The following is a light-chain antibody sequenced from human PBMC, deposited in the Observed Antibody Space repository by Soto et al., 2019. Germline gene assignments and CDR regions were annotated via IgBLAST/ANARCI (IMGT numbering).Light chain of an antibody. V-gene: IGKV3-20*01. CDR3: QQYGSSPWT. CDR1: QGVGSNY. CDR2: GAS. J-gene: IGKJ1*01. Sequence: IVMTQSPATLSVSPGERATLSCKASQGVGSNYLAWYQQKPGQAPRPLIYGASSRATGIPDRFSGSGSGADFTLTISRLEPEDCAVYYCQQYGSSPWTFGQGTTVEIK.